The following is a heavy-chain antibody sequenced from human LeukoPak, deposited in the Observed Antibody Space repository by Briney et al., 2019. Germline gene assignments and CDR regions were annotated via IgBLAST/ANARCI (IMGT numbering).Heavy chain of an antibody. Sequence: PSETLSLTCAVYGGSFSGYYWSWIRQPPGKGLEWIGEINHSGSTNYNPSLKSRVTISVDTSKNQFSLKLSSVTAADTAVYYCARAPPYYYGSGSYLTWFDPWGQGTLVTVSS. CDR3: ARAPPYYYGSGSYLTWFDP. CDR1: GGSFSGYY. V-gene: IGHV4-34*01. CDR2: INHSGST. J-gene: IGHJ5*02. D-gene: IGHD3-10*01.